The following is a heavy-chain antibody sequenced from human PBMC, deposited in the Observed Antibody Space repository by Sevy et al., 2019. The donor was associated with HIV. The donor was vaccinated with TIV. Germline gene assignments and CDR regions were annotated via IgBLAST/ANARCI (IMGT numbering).Heavy chain of an antibody. J-gene: IGHJ4*02. D-gene: IGHD4-17*01. CDR2: IIPIFGTA. V-gene: IGHV1-69*13. Sequence: ASVKVSCKASGGTFSSYAISWVRQAPGQGLEWMGGIIPIFGTANYAQKFQGRVTITADESTSTAYMGLSSLRSEDTAVYYCARGSPVYGDYTRSPFDYWGQGTLVTVSS. CDR3: ARGSPVYGDYTRSPFDY. CDR1: GGTFSSYA.